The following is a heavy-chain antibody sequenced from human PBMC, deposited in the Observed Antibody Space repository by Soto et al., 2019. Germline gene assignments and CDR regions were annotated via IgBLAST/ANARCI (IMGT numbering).Heavy chain of an antibody. CDR2: INAGNGNT. D-gene: IGHD2-2*01. Sequence: QVQLVQSGAEVKKPGASVKVSCKASGYTFTSYAVHWVRQAPGLRLEWMGWINAGNGNTKYSQKFQGRVTITRDTSASTAYMELSSLISEDTAVYYCARGDIVVVPAAMPDYWGQGTLVTVSS. CDR1: GYTFTSYA. CDR3: ARGDIVVVPAAMPDY. J-gene: IGHJ4*02. V-gene: IGHV1-3*01.